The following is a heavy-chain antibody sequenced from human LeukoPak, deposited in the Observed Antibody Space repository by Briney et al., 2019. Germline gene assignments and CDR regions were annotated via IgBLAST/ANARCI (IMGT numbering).Heavy chain of an antibody. V-gene: IGHV3-30*18. CDR3: AKRGSTTYHFDS. Sequence: PGGSLRLSCAASGFTFSNYGMHWVRQAPGKGLEWVALMSYEGSNIKYADSVKGRFTISRDNSKNSLNLRMNSLRVEDTAVYYCAKRGSTTYHFDSWGQGTLVTVSS. J-gene: IGHJ4*02. CDR1: GFTFSNYG. D-gene: IGHD2-2*01. CDR2: MSYEGSNI.